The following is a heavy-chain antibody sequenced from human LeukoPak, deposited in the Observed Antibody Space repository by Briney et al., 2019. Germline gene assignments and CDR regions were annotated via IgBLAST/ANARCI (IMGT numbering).Heavy chain of an antibody. CDR1: GFTFSSYV. D-gene: IGHD3-3*01. V-gene: IGHV3-23*01. CDR3: AGDGGYDFWSGYYQDY. Sequence: GGSLRLSCAASGFTFSSYVMSWVRQAPGKGLEWVSGITGSGGSTYYADSVKGRFTISRDNSKNTLYLQMNTLRAEDTAVYYYAGDGGYDFWSGYYQDYWGQGTLVTVSS. CDR2: ITGSGGST. J-gene: IGHJ4*02.